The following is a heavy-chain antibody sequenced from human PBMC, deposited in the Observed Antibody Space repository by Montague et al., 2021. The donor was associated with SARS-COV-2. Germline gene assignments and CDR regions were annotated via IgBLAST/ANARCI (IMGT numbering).Heavy chain of an antibody. D-gene: IGHD3-9*01. J-gene: IGHJ5*02. CDR1: GASISGTSYY. V-gene: IGHV4-39*01. CDR3: ARQGGPTGKHCCDP. CDR2: IHHSGTT. Sequence: SETLSLTCTVSGASISGTSYYWAWIRQPQGKGREWIVNIHHSGTTFHNLSLKSPITISVDTSKTEVSLKLDSVTAADTAVDYCARQGGPTGKHCCDPWGQGTLVTVSS.